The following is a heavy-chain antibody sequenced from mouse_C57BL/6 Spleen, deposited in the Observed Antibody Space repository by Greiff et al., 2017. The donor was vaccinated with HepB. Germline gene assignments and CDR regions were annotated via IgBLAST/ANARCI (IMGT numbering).Heavy chain of an antibody. CDR1: GYAFTNYL. D-gene: IGHD5-5*01. V-gene: IGHV1-54*01. CDR2: INPGSGGT. CDR3: ARWDYHYGDY. J-gene: IGHJ2*01. Sequence: QVQLKQSGAELVRPGTSVKVSCKASGYAFTNYLIEWVKQRPGQGLEWIGVINPGSGGTNYNEKFKGKATLTADKSSSTAYMQLSSLTSEDSAVYFCARWDYHYGDYWGQGTTLTVSS.